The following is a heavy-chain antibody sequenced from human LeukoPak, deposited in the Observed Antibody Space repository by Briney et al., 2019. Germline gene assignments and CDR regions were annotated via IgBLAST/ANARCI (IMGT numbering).Heavy chain of an antibody. J-gene: IGHJ4*02. D-gene: IGHD4-17*01. CDR1: GGSISSYY. CDR2: IYYSGST. Sequence: PSETLSLTCTVSGGSISSYYWGWIRQPPGKGLEWIGSIYYSGSTYYNPSLKSRVTISVDTSKNQFSLKLSSVTAADTAVYYCARDANGDYDYWGQGTLVTVSS. CDR3: ARDANGDYDY. V-gene: IGHV4-39*07.